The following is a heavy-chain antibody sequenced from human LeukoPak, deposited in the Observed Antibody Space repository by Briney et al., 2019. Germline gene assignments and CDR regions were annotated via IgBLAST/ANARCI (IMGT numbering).Heavy chain of an antibody. Sequence: SETLSLTCTISGGSVSDYYWSWIRQSPGKGLEWIGYIYHTGSTSYSPSLKSRVTISVDKSKNQFSLKLSSVTAADTAVYYCAKSNGYGLIDIWGQGTMVTVSS. J-gene: IGHJ3*02. CDR3: AKSNGYGLIDI. CDR2: IYHTGST. V-gene: IGHV4-59*02. CDR1: GGSVSDYY. D-gene: IGHD3-10*01.